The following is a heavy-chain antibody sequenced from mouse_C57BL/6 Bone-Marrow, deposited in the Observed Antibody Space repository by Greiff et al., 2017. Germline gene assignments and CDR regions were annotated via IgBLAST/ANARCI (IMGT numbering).Heavy chain of an antibody. CDR1: GFNIKDFY. V-gene: IGHV14-1*01. CDR2: IDPEDGDT. Sequence: VQLQQSGAELVRPGASVKLSCTASGFNIKDFYMHWVKQRPEQGLLWIGRIDPEDGDTEYAPKFLGKATMAADTSSNTAYLQLSSLTSEDTAVYYCTTTPGGDYWGQGTTLTVSS. J-gene: IGHJ2*01. CDR3: TTTPGGDY.